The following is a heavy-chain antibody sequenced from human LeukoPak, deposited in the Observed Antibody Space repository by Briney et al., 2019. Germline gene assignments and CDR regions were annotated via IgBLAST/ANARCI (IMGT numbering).Heavy chain of an antibody. CDR1: GFTFSSYS. D-gene: IGHD3-9*01. Sequence: GGSLRLSCAASGFTFSSYSMNWVRQAPGKGLEWVSYISSSSSTIYYADSVKGRFTISRDNAKNSLYLQMNSLRAEDTAVYYCARVLGVLRYFDWPSYFDYWGQGTLVTVSS. J-gene: IGHJ4*02. CDR3: ARVLGVLRYFDWPSYFDY. V-gene: IGHV3-48*01. CDR2: ISSSSSTI.